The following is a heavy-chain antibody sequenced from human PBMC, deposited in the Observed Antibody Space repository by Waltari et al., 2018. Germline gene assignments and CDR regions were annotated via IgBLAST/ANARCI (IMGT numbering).Heavy chain of an antibody. CDR1: GYTFTSSY. J-gene: IGHJ4*02. D-gene: IGHD4-17*01. CDR3: ARLARIYGDSDY. Sequence: VQLVQSGAEVKKPGASVKVSCKASGYTFTSSYMHWVRQAPGQGLEWVSVIYSGGSTYYADSVKGRFTISRDNSKNTLYLQMNSLRAEDTAVYYCARLARIYGDSDYWGQGTLVTVSS. CDR2: IYSGGST. V-gene: IGHV3-53*01.